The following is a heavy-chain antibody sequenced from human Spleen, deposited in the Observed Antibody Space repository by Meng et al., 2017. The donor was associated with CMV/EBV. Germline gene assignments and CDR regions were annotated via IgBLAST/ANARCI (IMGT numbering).Heavy chain of an antibody. CDR2: MNPNSGNT. V-gene: IGHV1-18*01. CDR1: GYTFTSYD. J-gene: IGHJ4*02. CDR3: ARDRADIVVVPAASGY. Sequence: ASVKVSCKASGYTFTSYDINWVRQATGQGLEWMGWMNPNSGNTNYAQKLQGRVTMTTDTSTSTAYMELRSLRSDDTAVYYCARDRADIVVVPAASGYWGQGTLVTVSS. D-gene: IGHD2-2*01.